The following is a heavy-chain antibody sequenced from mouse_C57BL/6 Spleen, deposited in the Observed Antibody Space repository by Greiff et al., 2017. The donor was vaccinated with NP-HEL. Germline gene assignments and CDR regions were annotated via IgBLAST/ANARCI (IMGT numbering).Heavy chain of an antibody. D-gene: IGHD3-3*01. J-gene: IGHJ2*01. V-gene: IGHV5-4*01. Sequence: EVHLVESGGGLVKPGGSLKLSCAASGFTFSSYAMSWVRQTPEKRLEWVATISDGGSYTYYPDNVKGRFTISRDNAKNNLYLQMSHLKSEDTAMYYCARDQGPSFDYWGQGTTLTVSS. CDR1: GFTFSSYA. CDR3: ARDQGPSFDY. CDR2: ISDGGSYT.